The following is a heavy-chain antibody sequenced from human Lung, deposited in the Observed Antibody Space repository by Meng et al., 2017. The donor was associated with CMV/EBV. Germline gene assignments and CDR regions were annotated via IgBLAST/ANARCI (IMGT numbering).Heavy chain of an antibody. CDR1: GFTLVRYH. V-gene: IGHV3-33*01. CDR3: ARPRYDTSHYPVYYYYGMVV. D-gene: IGHD3-22*01. CDR2: IWYDGGNK. Sequence: SLKISCVASGFTLVRYHMHWVRQAPGKGLEWVAFIWYDGGNKFYADSVKGRFTISRDNSKNTLYLQMNNVGADDAAIYFCARPRYDTSHYPVYYYYGMVVWGLGTXVNGAS. J-gene: IGHJ6*02.